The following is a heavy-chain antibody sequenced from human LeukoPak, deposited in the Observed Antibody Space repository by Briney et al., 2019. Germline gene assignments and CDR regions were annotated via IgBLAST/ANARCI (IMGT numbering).Heavy chain of an antibody. CDR3: AREEHGGYHDY. CDR1: GDTFSRYA. Sequence: ASVKVSCKASGDTFSRYAINWVRQAPGQGLEWMGMINPSGGSTNYAQKFQGRVTMTRDTSTSTVYMELSSLGSEDTAVYYCAREEHGGYHDYWGQGTLVIVSS. V-gene: IGHV1-46*01. J-gene: IGHJ4*02. CDR2: INPSGGST. D-gene: IGHD3-22*01.